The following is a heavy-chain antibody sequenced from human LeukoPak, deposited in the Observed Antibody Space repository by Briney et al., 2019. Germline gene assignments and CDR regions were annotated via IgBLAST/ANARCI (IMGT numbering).Heavy chain of an antibody. CDR2: GYYSGST. CDR1: GGSFSGYY. V-gene: IGHV4-34*01. CDR3: ARAYDSSGYYLLGY. D-gene: IGHD3-22*01. J-gene: IGHJ4*02. Sequence: SETLSLTCAVYGGSFSGYYWSWIRQPPGKGLEWIGYGYYSGSTYYNSSLKSRVTISVDTSKNQFSLKLSSVTAADTAVYYCARAYDSSGYYLLGYWGQGTLVTVSS.